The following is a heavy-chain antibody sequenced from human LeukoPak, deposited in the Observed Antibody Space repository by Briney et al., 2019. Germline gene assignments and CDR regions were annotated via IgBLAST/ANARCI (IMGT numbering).Heavy chain of an antibody. CDR3: ARDSEVTMVRGVIDY. J-gene: IGHJ4*02. Sequence: SGTLSLTCAVYGGSFSGYYWSWIRQPPGKGLEWIGEINHSGSTNYNPSLKSRVTISVDTSKNQFSLKMSSVTAADTAVYYCARDSEVTMVRGVIDYWGQGTLVTVSS. D-gene: IGHD3-10*01. CDR1: GGSFSGYY. CDR2: INHSGST. V-gene: IGHV4-34*01.